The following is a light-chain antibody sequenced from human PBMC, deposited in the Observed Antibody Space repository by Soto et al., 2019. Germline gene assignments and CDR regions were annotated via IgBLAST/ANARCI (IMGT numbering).Light chain of an antibody. J-gene: IGLJ1*01. CDR2: DVS. Sequence: QSALTQPRSVSGSPGQSVSISCTGTSSDVRSYNYVSWYQQHPGKAPKLMICDVSDRPSGVPDRFSGSKSGNTASLTITGLQDEDEADYYCCSSSGSYTGVFGTGTKLTVL. V-gene: IGLV2-11*01. CDR1: SSDVRSYNY. CDR3: CSSSGSYTGV.